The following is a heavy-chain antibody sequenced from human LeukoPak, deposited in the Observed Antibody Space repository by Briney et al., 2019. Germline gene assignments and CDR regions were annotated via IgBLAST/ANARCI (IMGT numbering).Heavy chain of an antibody. CDR3: ARDDRYSGYEVIDY. CDR2: ISGSGDYI. D-gene: IGHD5-12*01. CDR1: GFTFSSYS. J-gene: IGHJ4*02. Sequence: NPGGSLRLSCAGSGFTFSSYSMNWVRQAPGKGLEWVSCISGSGDYIYYADSLRGRFTISRDNTRNSAYLQMNSLRAEDTAVYYCARDDRYSGYEVIDYWGQGSLVTVSS. V-gene: IGHV3-21*01.